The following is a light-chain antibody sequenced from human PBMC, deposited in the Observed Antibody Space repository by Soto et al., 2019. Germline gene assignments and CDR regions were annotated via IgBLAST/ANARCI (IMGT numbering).Light chain of an antibody. CDR1: QGTNSY. CDR2: AAS. V-gene: IGKV1-39*01. J-gene: IGKJ5*01. Sequence: IQLTQSPSSLSASVGDRSTSTGRASQGTNSYLAWYQQKPGKAPQLLIYAASSLQSGVPSRFSGSGSGTDFTLTISSLQPEDFATYYCQQNYSTPPITFGQGTRLEIK. CDR3: QQNYSTPPIT.